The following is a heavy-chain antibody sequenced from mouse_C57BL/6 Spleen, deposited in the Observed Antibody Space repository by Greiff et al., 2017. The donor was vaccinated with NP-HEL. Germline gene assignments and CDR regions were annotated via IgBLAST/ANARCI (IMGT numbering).Heavy chain of an antibody. J-gene: IGHJ2*01. CDR1: GFTFSSYA. Sequence: DVQLVESGGGLVKPGGSLKLSCAASGFTFSSYAMSWVRQTPEKRLEWVATISDGGSYTYYPDNVKGRFTISRDNAKNNLYLQMSHLKSEDTAMYYCARDELRQYYFDYWGQGTTLTVSS. V-gene: IGHV5-4*01. D-gene: IGHD1-1*01. CDR2: ISDGGSYT. CDR3: ARDELRQYYFDY.